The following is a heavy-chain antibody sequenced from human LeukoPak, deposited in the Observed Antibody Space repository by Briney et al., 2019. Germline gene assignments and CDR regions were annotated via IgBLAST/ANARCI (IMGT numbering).Heavy chain of an antibody. Sequence: GGSLRLSCAASGFTFSDYYMSWIRQAPGKGLEWVSYISSSGSTIYYADSVKGRFTISRDNSKNTLYLQMNSLRAEDTAVYYCARPPYSSGWYWGVWGQGTTVTVSS. J-gene: IGHJ6*02. V-gene: IGHV3-11*01. CDR1: GFTFSDYY. CDR2: ISSSGSTI. CDR3: ARPPYSSGWYWGV. D-gene: IGHD6-19*01.